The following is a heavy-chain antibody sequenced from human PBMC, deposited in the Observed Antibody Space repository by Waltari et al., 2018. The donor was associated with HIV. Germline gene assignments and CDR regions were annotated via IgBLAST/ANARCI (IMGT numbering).Heavy chain of an antibody. CDR1: GPDFGSDG. Sequence: QVQLVESGGGVVQPGDVMRLSCAASGPDFGSDGMHWVRQGPGKGLECLAAISYDGRKKYYGDSLRGRLTISRDNSKKTLYLQMNTLRPEDTAIYFCARDSSQVHWFGESLALWGQGTLVIVS. CDR3: ARDSSQVHWFGESLAL. V-gene: IGHV3-30*03. J-gene: IGHJ4*02. D-gene: IGHD3-10*01. CDR2: ISYDGRKK.